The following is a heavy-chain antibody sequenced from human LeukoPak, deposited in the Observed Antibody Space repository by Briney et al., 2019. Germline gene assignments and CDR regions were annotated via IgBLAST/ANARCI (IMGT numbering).Heavy chain of an antibody. CDR1: DGSFSGYY. Sequence: SETLSLTFAVYDGSFSGYYWSWIRQPPGKGLEWIGEINHSGSTNYNPSLKSRVTISVDTSKNQFSLKLSSVTAADTAVYYCARGVGLGSWYEVDWFDPWGQGTLVTVSS. CDR3: ARGVGLGSWYEVDWFDP. CDR2: INHSGST. J-gene: IGHJ5*02. D-gene: IGHD6-13*01. V-gene: IGHV4-34*01.